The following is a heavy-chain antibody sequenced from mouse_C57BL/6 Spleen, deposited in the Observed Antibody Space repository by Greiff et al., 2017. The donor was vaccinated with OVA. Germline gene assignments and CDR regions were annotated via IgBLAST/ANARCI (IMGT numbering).Heavy chain of an antibody. CDR1: GYSITSGYY. CDR3: ARGIYYDYDGYFDV. J-gene: IGHJ1*03. D-gene: IGHD2-4*01. CDR2: ISYDGSN. Sequence: EVQLVESGPGLVKPSQSLSLTCSVTGYSITSGYYWNWIRQFPGNKLEWMGYISYDGSNNYNPSLKNRISITRDTSKNQFFLKLNSVTTEDTATYYCARGIYYDYDGYFDVWGTGTTVTVSS. V-gene: IGHV3-6*01.